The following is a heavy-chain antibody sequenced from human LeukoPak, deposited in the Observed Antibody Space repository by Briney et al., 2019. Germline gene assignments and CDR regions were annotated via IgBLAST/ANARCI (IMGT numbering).Heavy chain of an antibody. Sequence: LSLTCAVSGGSISSGCYSWSWIRQPPGKGLEWIGYIYHSGSTYYNPSLKSRVTISVDRSKNQFSLKLSSVTAADTAVYYCARASYFDWSFDYWGQGTLVTVSS. CDR1: GGSISSGCYS. CDR3: ARASYFDWSFDY. J-gene: IGHJ4*02. CDR2: IYHSGST. V-gene: IGHV4-30-2*01. D-gene: IGHD3-9*01.